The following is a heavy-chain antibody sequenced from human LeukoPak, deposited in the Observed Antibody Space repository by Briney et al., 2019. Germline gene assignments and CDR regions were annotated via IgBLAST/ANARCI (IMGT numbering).Heavy chain of an antibody. CDR3: AKTWSVVVAATPFDP. CDR2: ISGSGGST. J-gene: IGHJ5*02. D-gene: IGHD2-15*01. CDR1: GFTFSSYA. Sequence: GGSLRLSCEASGFTFSSYAMSWVRQAPRKGLEWVSAISGSGGSTYYADSVKGRFTISRDNSKNTLYLQMNSLRAEDTAVYYCAKTWSVVVAATPFDPWGQGTLVTVSS. V-gene: IGHV3-23*01.